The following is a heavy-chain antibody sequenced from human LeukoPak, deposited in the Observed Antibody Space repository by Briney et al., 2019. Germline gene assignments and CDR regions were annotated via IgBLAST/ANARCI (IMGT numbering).Heavy chain of an antibody. Sequence: ASVKVSCKVSGDTLTELSMHWVRQAPGKGLEWMGGFDPEDGETIYAQKFQGRVTMTEDTSTDTAYMELSSLRSEDTAVYYCATSLLWFGELSYWGQGTLVTVSS. D-gene: IGHD3-10*01. J-gene: IGHJ4*02. V-gene: IGHV1-24*01. CDR1: GDTLTELS. CDR3: ATSLLWFGELSY. CDR2: FDPEDGET.